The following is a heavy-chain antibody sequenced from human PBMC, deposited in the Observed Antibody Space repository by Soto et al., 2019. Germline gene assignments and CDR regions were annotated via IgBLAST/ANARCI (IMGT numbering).Heavy chain of an antibody. J-gene: IGHJ6*02. CDR2: ISSSSSTI. CDR1: GFTFSSYS. V-gene: IGHV3-48*02. CDR3: ARAGGYDFWSGYYPNWEPASLRMEV. D-gene: IGHD3-3*01. Sequence: PGGSLRLSCAASGFTFSSYSMNWVRQAPGKGLEWVSYISSSSSTIYYADSVKGRFTISRDNAKNPLYLQMNSLRDEDTAVYYCARAGGYDFWSGYYPNWEPASLRMEVWGQGTTVTVSS.